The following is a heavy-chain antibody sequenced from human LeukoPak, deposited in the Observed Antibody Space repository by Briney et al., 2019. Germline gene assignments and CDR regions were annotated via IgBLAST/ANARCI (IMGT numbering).Heavy chain of an antibody. CDR2: IYYSGST. CDR1: GGSICSYY. J-gene: IGHJ4*02. CDR3: ARTPNYGSGSYFDY. D-gene: IGHD3-10*01. Sequence: SETLSLTCTVSGGSICSYYWSWIRQRPGKGLEWIGYIYYSGSTNYNPSLKSRVTISVDTSKNQFSLKLSSVTAADTAVYYCARTPNYGSGSYFDYWGQGTLVTVSS. V-gene: IGHV4-59*08.